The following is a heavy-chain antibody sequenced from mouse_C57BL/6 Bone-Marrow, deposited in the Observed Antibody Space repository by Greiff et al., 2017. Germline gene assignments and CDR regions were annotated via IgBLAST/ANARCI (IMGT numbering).Heavy chain of an antibody. J-gene: IGHJ2*01. CDR2: INPNSGDT. Sequence: VQLQQSGAELAKPGASVKLSCKASGYPFTRYWMHWVTQRPGQGLEWLGYINPNSGDTKSNQKFKGKATLTVDKSSSTAYMRLRSLTYEDSAVYYCARSCYGNYPFDYGGRGTTLTVSA. D-gene: IGHD2-1*01. V-gene: IGHV1-7*01. CDR1: GYPFTRYW. CDR3: ARSCYGNYPFDY.